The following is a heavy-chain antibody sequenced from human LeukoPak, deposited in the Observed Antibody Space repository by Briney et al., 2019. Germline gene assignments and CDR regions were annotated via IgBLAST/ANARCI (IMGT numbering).Heavy chain of an antibody. D-gene: IGHD3-10*01. CDR1: GFTFSSYW. Sequence: GGSLRLSCTASGFTFSSYWIHWVRQAPGKGLVWVSRIYGDGSSTSYADSVKGRFTISRDNAKNTLNLQMNSLRAEDTAGYYCAREMRFGELAFDIWGQGTMVTVSS. V-gene: IGHV3-74*01. CDR2: IYGDGSST. CDR3: AREMRFGELAFDI. J-gene: IGHJ3*02.